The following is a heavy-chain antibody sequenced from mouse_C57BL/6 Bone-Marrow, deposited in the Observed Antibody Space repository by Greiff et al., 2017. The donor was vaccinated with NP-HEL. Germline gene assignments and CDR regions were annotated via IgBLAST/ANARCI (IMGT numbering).Heavy chain of an antibody. CDR2: ISDGGSYT. J-gene: IGHJ2*01. CDR1: GFTFSSYA. CDR3: ARGEGYYGSSYYY. D-gene: IGHD1-1*01. V-gene: IGHV5-4*03. Sequence: EVKLMESGGGLVKPGGSLKLSCAASGFTFSSYAMSWVRQTPEKRLEWVATISDGGSYTYYPDNVKGRFTISRDNAKNNLYLQMSYLKSEDTAMYYCARGEGYYGSSYYYWGQGTTLTVSS.